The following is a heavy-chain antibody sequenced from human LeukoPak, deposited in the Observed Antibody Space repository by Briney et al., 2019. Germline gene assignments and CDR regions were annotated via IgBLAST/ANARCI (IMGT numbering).Heavy chain of an antibody. V-gene: IGHV3-30*03. CDR2: ISIDGSEK. CDR1: GFTFRNYG. CDR3: ARKLGGSQCGGDCFFDH. J-gene: IGHJ4*02. D-gene: IGHD2-21*02. Sequence: PGGSLRLSCAASGFTFRNYGMHWVRQAPGKGLEWVAVISIDGSEKYYADSVKGRFTISRDNAKSLLFLQMNNLRAEDTAVYYCARKLGGSQCGGDCFFDHWGQGTLVVVSS.